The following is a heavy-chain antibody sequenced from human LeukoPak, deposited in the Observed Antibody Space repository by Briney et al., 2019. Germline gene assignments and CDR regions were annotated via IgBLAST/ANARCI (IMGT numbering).Heavy chain of an antibody. CDR1: GFTFVDHA. J-gene: IGHJ4*02. Sequence: PGGSLRLSCAASGFTFVDHAMHWVRQAPGKGLEWVSGITWSGGTMGYADSVKGRFTISRDNAKNSLYLQMNSLRAEDTAVYYCARDWSSWYYWGQGTLVTVSS. D-gene: IGHD6-13*01. V-gene: IGHV3-9*01. CDR3: ARDWSSWYY. CDR2: ITWSGGTM.